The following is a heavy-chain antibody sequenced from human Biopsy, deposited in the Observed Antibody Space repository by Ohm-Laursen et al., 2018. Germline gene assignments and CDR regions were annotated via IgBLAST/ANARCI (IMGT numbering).Heavy chain of an antibody. J-gene: IGHJ5*02. D-gene: IGHD6-6*01. CDR3: ARGYSRRVSIFEASIYWFDT. Sequence: ASVKVSCKTSGYSFSTYDVNWVRQARGQGLEWMGWMIPSSGKTGYTQRFQGRVTLTMNTSISTAYMELSGLRSEDTAVYFCARGYSRRVSIFEASIYWFDTWGQGTLVTVSS. V-gene: IGHV1-8*01. CDR2: MIPSSGKT. CDR1: GYSFSTYD.